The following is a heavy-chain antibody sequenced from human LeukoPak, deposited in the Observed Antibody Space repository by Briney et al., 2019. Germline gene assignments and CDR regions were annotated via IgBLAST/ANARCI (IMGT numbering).Heavy chain of an antibody. CDR2: INPSGTGT. D-gene: IGHD3-16*02. Sequence: ASVKVSCKASGYTFSSHYMHWVRQAPGQGLEWMGIINPSGTGTSYAQKFQGRVTMTRDTSTSTAYMELSSLRSDDTVVYYCARGPLIGGDNWFDPWGQGTLVTVSS. CDR1: GYTFSSHY. CDR3: ARGPLIGGDNWFDP. V-gene: IGHV1-46*01. J-gene: IGHJ5*02.